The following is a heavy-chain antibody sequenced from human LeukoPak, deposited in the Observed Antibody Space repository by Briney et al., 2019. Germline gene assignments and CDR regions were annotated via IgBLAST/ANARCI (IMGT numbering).Heavy chain of an antibody. J-gene: IGHJ6*03. Sequence: GGSLRLSCAASGFTFSSYEMNWVRQAPGKGLEWVSYISSSGSTICYADSVKGRFTISRDNSKNTLYLQMNSLRAEDTAVYYCAKDPHYDSSGYYYYYYYMDVWGKGTTVTISS. CDR1: GFTFSSYE. V-gene: IGHV3-48*03. D-gene: IGHD3-22*01. CDR2: ISSSGSTI. CDR3: AKDPHYDSSGYYYYYYYMDV.